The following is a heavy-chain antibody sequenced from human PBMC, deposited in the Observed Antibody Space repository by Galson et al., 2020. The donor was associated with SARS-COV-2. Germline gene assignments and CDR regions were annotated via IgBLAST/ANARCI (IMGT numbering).Heavy chain of an antibody. D-gene: IGHD2-21*02. CDR2: IYYSGTT. CDR1: AGSITSNSYY. V-gene: IGHV4-39*01. J-gene: IGHJ3*02. CDR3: ATISLQYDAFDM. Sequence: SATLSLTRTVSAGSITSNSYYWTWIRQSPGKGLEWIGTIYYSGTTYYNPSLKSRVTMSVDTSKNQFSLRLGSVAAADTAIYYCATISLQYDAFDMWGQGTMVTVSS.